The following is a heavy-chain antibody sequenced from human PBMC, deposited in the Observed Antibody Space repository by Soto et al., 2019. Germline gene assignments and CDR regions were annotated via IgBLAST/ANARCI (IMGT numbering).Heavy chain of an antibody. V-gene: IGHV1-46*01. Sequence: QVQLVQSGAEVKKPGASVKVSCKASGYTFTSYYMHWVRQAPGQGLEWMGIINPSGGSTSYAQKFQGRVTMTRDTSTSTVYMELSSLRSEDTAVYYCERASTVTTVEDYYYYGMDVWGQGTTVTVSS. CDR3: ERASTVTTVEDYYYYGMDV. CDR2: INPSGGST. D-gene: IGHD4-17*01. CDR1: GYTFTSYY. J-gene: IGHJ6*02.